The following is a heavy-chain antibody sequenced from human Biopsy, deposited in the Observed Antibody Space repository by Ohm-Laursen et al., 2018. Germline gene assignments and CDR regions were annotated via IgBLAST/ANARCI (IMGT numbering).Heavy chain of an antibody. Sequence: SVKVSCKASEYTFTNYYMHWVRQAPGQGLEWMGIINPSGSDATYAQKFQGRVTMTRDTSTSTAYMALSSLRSEDTAVYYCAADSGSGSHFRFDYWGQGALVSVSP. D-gene: IGHD3-10*01. V-gene: IGHV1-46*01. CDR1: EYTFTNYY. CDR2: INPSGSDA. J-gene: IGHJ4*02. CDR3: AADSGSGSHFRFDY.